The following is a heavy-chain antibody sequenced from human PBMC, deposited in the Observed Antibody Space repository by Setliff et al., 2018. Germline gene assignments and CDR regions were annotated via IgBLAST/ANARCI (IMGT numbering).Heavy chain of an antibody. CDR1: GYSFTRYW. D-gene: IGHD2-15*01. Sequence: GESLKISCKGSGYSFTRYWIGWVRRMPGKGLEWMGIIYPGDSDTRYSPSFQGQVTISADKSISTAYLQWSSLKASDTAMYYCARVEEYCSGGTCYSFDYCAREPWSPSPQ. J-gene: IGHJ4*02. V-gene: IGHV5-51*01. CDR2: IYPGDSDT. CDR3: ARVEEYCSGGTCYSFDY.